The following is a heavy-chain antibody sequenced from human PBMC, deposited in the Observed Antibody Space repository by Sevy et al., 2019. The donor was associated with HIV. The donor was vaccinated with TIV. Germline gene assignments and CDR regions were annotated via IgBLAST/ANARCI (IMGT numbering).Heavy chain of an antibody. J-gene: IGHJ4*02. Sequence: GGSLRLSCAASGCTFRRYWMSWVRQAPGKGLEWVANIKQDGSEKYYVDSVKGRFTISRDNAKNSLYLQMNSLRAEDTAVYYCANLRDDSSGFRFDYWRQGTLVTVSS. CDR3: ANLRDDSSGFRFDY. CDR1: GCTFRRYW. CDR2: IKQDGSEK. V-gene: IGHV3-7*01. D-gene: IGHD3-22*01.